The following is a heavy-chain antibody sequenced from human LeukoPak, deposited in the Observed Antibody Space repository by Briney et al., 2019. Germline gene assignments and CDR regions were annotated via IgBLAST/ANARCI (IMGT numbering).Heavy chain of an antibody. CDR2: IYYTGST. CDR1: GFTFDDYA. V-gene: IGHV4-59*12. Sequence: GSLRLSCAASGFTFDDYAMSWIRQPPGKGLEWIGSIYYTGSTYYNPSLKSRVTISIDTSKNQFSLNLTSVTAADTAVYYCARGAYYYDSSAPPFDYWGQGTLVTVSS. CDR3: ARGAYYYDSSAPPFDY. J-gene: IGHJ4*02. D-gene: IGHD3-22*01.